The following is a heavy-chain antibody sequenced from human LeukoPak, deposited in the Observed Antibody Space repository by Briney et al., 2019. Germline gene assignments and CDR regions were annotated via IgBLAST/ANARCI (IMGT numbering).Heavy chain of an antibody. Sequence: PSETLSLTCTVSGGSISSYYWSWIRQPPGKGLEWIGYIYYSGSTNYNPSLKRRVTISVDTSKNQFSLKLSSVTAADTAVYYCARSTYYYDSSGYYHGYFQHWGQGTLVTVSS. CDR3: ARSTYYYDSSGYYHGYFQH. J-gene: IGHJ1*01. CDR1: GGSISSYY. D-gene: IGHD3-22*01. CDR2: IYYSGST. V-gene: IGHV4-59*01.